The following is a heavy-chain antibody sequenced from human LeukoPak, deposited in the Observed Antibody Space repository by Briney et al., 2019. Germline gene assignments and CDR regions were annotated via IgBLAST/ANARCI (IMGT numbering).Heavy chain of an antibody. Sequence: GGSLRLSCAASGFTFSSYSMNWVRQAPGKGLEWVSYISSSSTIYYADSVKGRFTISRDNAKNSPYLQMNSLRAEDTAVYYCARLDIVANSRPFDYWGQGTLVTVSS. J-gene: IGHJ4*02. V-gene: IGHV3-48*01. D-gene: IGHD2-2*03. CDR2: ISSSSTI. CDR3: ARLDIVANSRPFDY. CDR1: GFTFSSYS.